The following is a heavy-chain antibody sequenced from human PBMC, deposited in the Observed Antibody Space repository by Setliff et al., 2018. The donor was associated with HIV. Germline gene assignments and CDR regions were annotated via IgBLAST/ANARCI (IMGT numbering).Heavy chain of an antibody. Sequence: PSETLSLTCTVSGGSISSYYWGWIRQPPGKGLEWIGSIYYSGSTYYNPSLKSRVTISVDTSKSQFSLRLTSVTAADTAVYYCAVDGDYAGGVGYWGQGTLVTVSS. D-gene: IGHD4-17*01. CDR1: GGSISSYY. J-gene: IGHJ4*02. V-gene: IGHV4-39*01. CDR3: AVDGDYAGGVGY. CDR2: IYYSGST.